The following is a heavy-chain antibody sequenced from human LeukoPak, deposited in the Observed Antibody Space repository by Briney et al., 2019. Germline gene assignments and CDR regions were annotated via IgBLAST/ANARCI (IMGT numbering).Heavy chain of an antibody. CDR2: ISWNSGSI. CDR1: GFTFDDYA. D-gene: IGHD6-13*01. J-gene: IGHJ6*04. V-gene: IGHV3-9*01. Sequence: PGGSLRLSCAASGFTFDDYAMHWVRQAPGKGLEWVSGISWNSGSIGYADSVKGRFTISRDNAKNSLYLQMNSLRAEDTALYYCAKDMGPFSTIAMDVWGKGTTVTISS. CDR3: AKDMGPFSTIAMDV.